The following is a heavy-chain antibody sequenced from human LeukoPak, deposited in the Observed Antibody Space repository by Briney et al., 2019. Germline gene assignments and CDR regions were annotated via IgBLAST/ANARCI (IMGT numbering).Heavy chain of an antibody. D-gene: IGHD3-22*01. CDR3: ARHDYYDSSGIPPFGY. CDR2: IYYSGST. CDR1: GGSFSAYY. Sequence: SETLSLTCAVYGGSFSAYYWGWIRQPPGKGLEWIGSIYYSGSTYYNPSLKSRVTISVDTTKNQFSLKLSSVTAADTAVYCCARHDYYDSSGIPPFGYWGQGTLVTVSS. V-gene: IGHV4-39*01. J-gene: IGHJ4*02.